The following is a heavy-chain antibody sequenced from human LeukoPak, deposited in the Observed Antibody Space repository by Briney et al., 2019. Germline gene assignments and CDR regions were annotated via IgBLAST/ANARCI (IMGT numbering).Heavy chain of an antibody. V-gene: IGHV3-23*01. D-gene: IGHD3-16*01. CDR1: GFTFSSYA. J-gene: IGHJ3*02. Sequence: GGSLRLSCAASGFTFSSYAMSWVRQAPGKGLEWVSAISGSGISTYYADSVKGRFTISRDNSKNTLYVQMNSLRAVDTAVYYCAKSQFGGVFDGFDIWGQGTMVTVSS. CDR3: AKSQFGGVFDGFDI. CDR2: ISGSGIST.